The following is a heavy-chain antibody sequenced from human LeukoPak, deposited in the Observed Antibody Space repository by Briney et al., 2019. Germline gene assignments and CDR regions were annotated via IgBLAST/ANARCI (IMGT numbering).Heavy chain of an antibody. Sequence: GASVKVSCKASGYIFTSYYLHWVRQAPGQGLEWMGLINPSDGSTTYAQKFQGRVTMTRDTSASTDYMELSSLTSEDTAVYYCTRDRQDSYYGLDVWGQGTTVTVSS. CDR2: INPSDGST. CDR3: TRDRQDSYYGLDV. CDR1: GYIFTSYY. V-gene: IGHV1-46*01. J-gene: IGHJ6*02.